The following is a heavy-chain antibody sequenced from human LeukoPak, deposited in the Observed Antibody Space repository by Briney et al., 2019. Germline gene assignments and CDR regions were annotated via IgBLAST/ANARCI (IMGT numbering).Heavy chain of an antibody. J-gene: IGHJ4*02. Sequence: ETLSLTCAVYGGSFSGYSWSWARQPQGKGLEWVPAISGSGGSTYYADSVKGRFTISRDNSKNTLYLQMNSLRAEDTAVYYCAKQPHIVVVTAIYFDYWGQGTLVTVSS. CDR3: AKQPHIVVVTAIYFDY. CDR2: ISGSGGST. D-gene: IGHD2-21*02. V-gene: IGHV3-23*01. CDR1: GGSFSGYS.